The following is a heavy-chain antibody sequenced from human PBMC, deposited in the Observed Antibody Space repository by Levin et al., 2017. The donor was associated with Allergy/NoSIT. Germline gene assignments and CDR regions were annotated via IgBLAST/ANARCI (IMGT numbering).Heavy chain of an antibody. CDR3: ARDPGGYDL. V-gene: IGHV3-7*01. CDR1: GFTLGNYW. CDR2: IRQDEGER. Sequence: GESLKISCAASGFTLGNYWMTWVRQAPGKGLEWVASIRQDEGERYYLDSVKGRFTISRDNAKNSLYLQMNDQRVEDTAVYYCARDPGGYDLWGQGTLVTASS. D-gene: IGHD4-17*01. J-gene: IGHJ5*02.